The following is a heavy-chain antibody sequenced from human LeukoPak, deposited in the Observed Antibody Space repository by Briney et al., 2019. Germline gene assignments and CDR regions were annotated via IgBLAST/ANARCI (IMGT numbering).Heavy chain of an antibody. CDR1: GSTIRNFF. J-gene: IGHJ6*03. CDR3: ARVGGMAYYMDV. Sequence: SETLSLTCTVSGSTIRNFFWSWVRQPPGKGLEWIGCVYDTVSTNYNPSLKGRITISLDTSSKQFSLKMKSVTAADTAVYYCARVGGMAYYMDVWGKGTTVTVSS. CDR2: VYDTVST. V-gene: IGHV4-59*08. D-gene: IGHD6-13*01.